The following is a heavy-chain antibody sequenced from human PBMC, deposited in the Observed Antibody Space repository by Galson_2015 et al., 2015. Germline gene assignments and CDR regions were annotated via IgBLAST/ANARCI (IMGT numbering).Heavy chain of an antibody. Sequence: QVQLQESGPGLVKPSQTLSLTCTVSGGSISSGGYYWSWIRQHPGKGLEWIGYIYYSGSTCYIPSLKSRVTISVDTSKIQFSLKLSSVTAADTAVYYCAREGEMALDYWGQGTLVTVSS. CDR1: GGSISSGGYY. D-gene: IGHD5-24*01. V-gene: IGHV4-31*03. CDR2: IYYSGST. CDR3: AREGEMALDY. J-gene: IGHJ4*02.